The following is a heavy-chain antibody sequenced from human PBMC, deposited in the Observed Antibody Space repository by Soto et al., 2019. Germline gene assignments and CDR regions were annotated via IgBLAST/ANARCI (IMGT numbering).Heavy chain of an antibody. V-gene: IGHV1-69*12. CDR1: GGTFSSYA. Sequence: QVQLVQSGAEVKKPGSSVKVSCKASGGTFSSYAISWVRQAPGQGLEWMGGIIPIFGTANYAQKFQGRVTITADESTSTAYMELSSLRSEDTAVYSCARRTTATGGEVYYYGMDVWGQGTTVTVSS. D-gene: IGHD4-4*01. J-gene: IGHJ6*02. CDR2: IIPIFGTA. CDR3: ARRTTATGGEVYYYGMDV.